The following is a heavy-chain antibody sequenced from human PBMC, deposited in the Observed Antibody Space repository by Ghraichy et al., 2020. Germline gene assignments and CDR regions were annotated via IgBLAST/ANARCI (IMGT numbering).Heavy chain of an antibody. CDR3: ARDAGSYSNYYYYYYMDV. J-gene: IGHJ6*03. CDR2: IYYSGST. V-gene: IGHV4-59*01. Sequence: SETLSLTCTVSGGSISSYYWSWIRQPPGKGLERIGYIYYSGSTNYNPSLKSRVTISVDTSKNQFSLKLSSVTAADTAVYYCARDAGSYSNYYYYYYMDVWGKGTTVTVSS. CDR1: GGSISSYY. D-gene: IGHD1-26*01.